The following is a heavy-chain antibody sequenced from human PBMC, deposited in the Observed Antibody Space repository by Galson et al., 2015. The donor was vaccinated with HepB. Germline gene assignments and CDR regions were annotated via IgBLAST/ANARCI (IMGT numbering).Heavy chain of an antibody. D-gene: IGHD5-18*01. Sequence: LRLSCAASGFTFSSYSMNWVRQAPGKGLEWVSSISSSSSYIYYADSVKGRFTISRDNAKNSLYLQMNSLRAEDTAVYYCARDRRYSYGYTYYYYGMDVWGQGTTVTVSS. CDR2: ISSSSSYI. J-gene: IGHJ6*02. CDR1: GFTFSSYS. V-gene: IGHV3-21*01. CDR3: ARDRRYSYGYTYYYYGMDV.